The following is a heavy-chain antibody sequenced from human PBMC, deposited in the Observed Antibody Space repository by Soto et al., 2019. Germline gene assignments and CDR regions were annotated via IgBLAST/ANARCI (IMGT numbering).Heavy chain of an antibody. CDR2: VGGSGDGT. CDR1: GFTFSTYT. Sequence: GGSLRLSCAASGFTFSTYTMTWVRQAPGKGLEWVSSVGGSGDGTYYADSVKGRFTISRDNSKNSLYLQMNSLRDEDTAVYYCARDTQLKEGMDVWGQGTTVTVSS. J-gene: IGHJ6*02. V-gene: IGHV3-23*01. D-gene: IGHD2-2*01. CDR3: ARDTQLKEGMDV.